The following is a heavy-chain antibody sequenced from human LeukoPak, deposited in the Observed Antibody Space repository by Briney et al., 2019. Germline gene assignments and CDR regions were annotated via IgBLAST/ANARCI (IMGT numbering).Heavy chain of an antibody. V-gene: IGHV3-23*01. Sequence: GGSLRLSCAASGFTFSSYAMSWVRQAPGKGLEWVSAISGSGGSTYYADSVKGRFTISRDNSKNTLFLQMNSLRAEDTAVYYCASRTTDYGGNYWGQGTLVTVSS. CDR3: ASRTTDYGGNY. D-gene: IGHD4-23*01. J-gene: IGHJ4*02. CDR2: ISGSGGST. CDR1: GFTFSSYA.